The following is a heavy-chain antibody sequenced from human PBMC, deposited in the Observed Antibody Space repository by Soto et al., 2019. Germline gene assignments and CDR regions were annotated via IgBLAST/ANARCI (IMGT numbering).Heavy chain of an antibody. V-gene: IGHV3-9*01. D-gene: IGHD6-13*01. CDR2: ISWNSGSI. CDR1: GFPFSSYA. J-gene: IGHJ4*02. CDR3: AKVGKIKYSSSSLDY. Sequence: PGGSLRLSCASSGFPFSSYAMSWVRQAPGKGLEWVSAISWNSGSIGYADSVKGRFTISRDNAKNSLYLQMNSLRAEDTALYYCAKVGKIKYSSSSLDYWGQGTLVTVSS.